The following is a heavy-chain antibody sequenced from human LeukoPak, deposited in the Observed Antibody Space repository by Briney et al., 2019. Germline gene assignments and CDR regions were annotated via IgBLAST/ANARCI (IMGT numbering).Heavy chain of an antibody. J-gene: IGHJ6*03. CDR3: TTISSPGYMDV. Sequence: GSLRLSCGASGFTLSNAWMSWVRQAPGKGLEWVGRIRSKTDGETADYAAPVKGRFTISRDDSKNTLHLQMNSLKIEDTAVYYCTTISSPGYMDVWGKGTTVTVSS. D-gene: IGHD6-19*01. V-gene: IGHV3-15*01. CDR2: IRSKTDGETA. CDR1: GFTLSNAW.